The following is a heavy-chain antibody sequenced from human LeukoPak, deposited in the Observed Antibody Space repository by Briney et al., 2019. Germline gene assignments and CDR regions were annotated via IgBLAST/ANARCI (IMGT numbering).Heavy chain of an antibody. CDR3: ANDAAQQQLSNLSYGMDV. J-gene: IGHJ6*02. CDR1: GFTFSNCA. V-gene: IGHV3-30-3*02. Sequence: QLAESGGGVVQPGKSLRLSCAASGFTFSNCAMRWVRQAPGKGLEWVAFISYDGSKKYYAESVKGRFTISRDNSKNTLFLQMNSLRAEDTAVYFCANDAAQQQLSNLSYGMDVWGQGTTVTVSS. CDR2: ISYDGSKK. D-gene: IGHD6-13*01.